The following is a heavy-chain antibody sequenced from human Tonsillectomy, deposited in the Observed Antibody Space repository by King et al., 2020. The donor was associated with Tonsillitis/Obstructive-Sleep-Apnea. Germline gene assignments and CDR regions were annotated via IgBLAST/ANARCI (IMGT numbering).Heavy chain of an antibody. J-gene: IGHJ4*02. Sequence: VQLVESGGGLVQPGGSLRLSCAASGFTVSSNYMSWVRQAPGKGLEWVSVIYSGGSTYYADSVKGRFTISRDNSKNTLYLQMNSLTAEDTAVYYCASDPPYYYDSSGYYGALDYWGQGTLVTVSS. CDR1: GFTVSSNY. CDR2: IYSGGST. D-gene: IGHD3-22*01. CDR3: ASDPPYYYDSSGYYGALDY. V-gene: IGHV3-66*01.